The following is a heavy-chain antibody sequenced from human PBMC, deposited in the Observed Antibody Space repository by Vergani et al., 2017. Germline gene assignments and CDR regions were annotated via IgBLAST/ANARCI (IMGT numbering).Heavy chain of an antibody. D-gene: IGHD2-2*02. Sequence: QVQLVQSGAEVKKPGASVKVSCKASGYTFISYDISWVRQAPGQGLEWMGWISAYNGKTNYAQKLQGRVTMTTDTSTSTAYMELRSLRSDDTAVYYCARGCGSTSCYKRGEDWFDPWGQGTLVTVSS. CDR1: GYTFISYD. CDR3: ARGCGSTSCYKRGEDWFDP. J-gene: IGHJ5*02. CDR2: ISAYNGKT. V-gene: IGHV1-18*01.